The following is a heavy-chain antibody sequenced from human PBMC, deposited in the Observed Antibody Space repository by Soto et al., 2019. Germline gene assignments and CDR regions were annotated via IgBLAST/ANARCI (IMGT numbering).Heavy chain of an antibody. CDR3: ARGEMATIPFDY. V-gene: IGHV1-46*01. CDR1: GYTFTSYY. CDR2: INPSGGST. D-gene: IGHD5-12*01. Sequence: ASMKVSCKASGYTFTSYYIHWGRQAPGQGLEWMGIINPSGGSTSYAQKFQGRVTMTRDTSTSTVYMELSSLRSEDTAVYYCARGEMATIPFDYWGQGTLVTSPQ. J-gene: IGHJ4*02.